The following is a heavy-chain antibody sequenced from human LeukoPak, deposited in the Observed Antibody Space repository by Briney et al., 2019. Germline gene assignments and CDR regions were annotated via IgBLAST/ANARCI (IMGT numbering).Heavy chain of an antibody. Sequence: GGSLRLSCAASGFTFSSYGMHWVRQAPGKGLEWVVVISYDGSNKYYADSVKGRFTISRDNSKNTLYLQMNSLRAEDTAVYYCAKDLRGACHFDYWGQGTLVTVSS. J-gene: IGHJ4*02. D-gene: IGHD4/OR15-4a*01. CDR2: ISYDGSNK. CDR1: GFTFSSYG. V-gene: IGHV3-30*18. CDR3: AKDLRGACHFDY.